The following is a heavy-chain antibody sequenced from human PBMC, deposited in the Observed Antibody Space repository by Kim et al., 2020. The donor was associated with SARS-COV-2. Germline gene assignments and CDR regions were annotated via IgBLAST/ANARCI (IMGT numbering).Heavy chain of an antibody. Sequence: GGSLRLSCAASGFTFSNYWMTWVRQTPGKGLERVSSIKEDGSGRNYVDSVKGRFTISRDNAKNSLYLQMNSLRAEDTAVYYCGRVNFQCAIGIWGQGTLVT. J-gene: IGHJ3*02. D-gene: IGHD1-7*01. CDR2: IKEDGSGR. CDR3: GRVNFQCAIGI. CDR1: GFTFSNYW. V-gene: IGHV3-7*03.